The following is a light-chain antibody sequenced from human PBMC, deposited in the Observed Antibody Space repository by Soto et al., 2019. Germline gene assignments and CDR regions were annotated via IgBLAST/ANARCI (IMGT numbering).Light chain of an antibody. CDR3: CSYAGSYTHVV. CDR1: SSDVGFYNY. V-gene: IGLV2-11*01. J-gene: IGLJ2*01. CDR2: DVT. Sequence: QSALTQPRSVSGSPGQSVTISCTGTSSDVGFYNYVSWYQQHPGTAPKLMIYDVTERPSGVPDRFSGSKSGNTASLTISGLQAEDEADYYCCSYAGSYTHVVFGGGTKLTV.